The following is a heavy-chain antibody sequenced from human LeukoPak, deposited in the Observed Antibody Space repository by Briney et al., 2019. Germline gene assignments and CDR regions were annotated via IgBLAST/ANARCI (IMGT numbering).Heavy chain of an antibody. CDR3: AKTNQHRFDP. J-gene: IGHJ5*02. CDR2: ISYDGSNK. D-gene: IGHD1-14*01. V-gene: IGHV3-30-3*02. Sequence: PGGSLRLSCAASGFTFSSYAMHWVRQAPGKGLEWVAVISYDGSNKYYADSVKGRFTISRDNSKNTLYLQMNSLRAEDTAVYYCAKTNQHRFDPWGQGTLVTVSS. CDR1: GFTFSSYA.